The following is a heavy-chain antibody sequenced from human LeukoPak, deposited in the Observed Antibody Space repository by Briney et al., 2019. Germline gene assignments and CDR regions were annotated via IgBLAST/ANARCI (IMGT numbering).Heavy chain of an antibody. CDR3: ARGPPFGYMDY. V-gene: IGHV3-74*01. D-gene: IGHD3-3*01. CDR2: INSDGSST. J-gene: IGHJ4*02. Sequence: GGSLRLSCAASGFTFSSYWMHWVRQAPGKGLVWVSRINSDGSSTSYADSVKGRFTISRDNAKNTLYLQMNSLRAEDTAVYYCARGPPFGYMDYWGQGTLVTVSS. CDR1: GFTFSSYW.